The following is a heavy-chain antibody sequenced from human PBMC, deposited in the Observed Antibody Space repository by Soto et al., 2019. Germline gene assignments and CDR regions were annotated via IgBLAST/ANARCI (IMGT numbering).Heavy chain of an antibody. V-gene: IGHV3-74*01. CDR3: VRLASGSYDWSDP. D-gene: IGHD1-26*01. Sequence: EVQLVETGGGLVQPGGSLRLSCAASKFTFSSYWMHWVRQAPGKGLVWVSRINTDGSRTTYADSVKGRFTISRDNAKNTAFLQMDSLRAEDTAMYYCVRLASGSYDWSDPWGQGTLVTVSP. J-gene: IGHJ5*02. CDR1: KFTFSSYW. CDR2: INTDGSRT.